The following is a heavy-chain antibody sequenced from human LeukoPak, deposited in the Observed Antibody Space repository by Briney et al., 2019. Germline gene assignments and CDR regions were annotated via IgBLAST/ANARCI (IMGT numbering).Heavy chain of an antibody. Sequence: PSETLSLTCAVYGGSFSGYYWSWIRQPPGKGLEWIGEINHSGSTNYNPSLKSRVTISVDTSKNQFSLKLSSVTAADTALYYCARYCSSTSCFDNAFDVWGQGTVVTVSS. D-gene: IGHD2-2*01. CDR2: INHSGST. CDR3: ARYCSSTSCFDNAFDV. J-gene: IGHJ3*01. CDR1: GGSFSGYY. V-gene: IGHV4-34*01.